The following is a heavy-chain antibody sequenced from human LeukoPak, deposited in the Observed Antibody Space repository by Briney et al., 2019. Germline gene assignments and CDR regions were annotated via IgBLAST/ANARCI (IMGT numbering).Heavy chain of an antibody. CDR3: ARQVYYYDSRGLDAFDI. Sequence: SETLSLTCTVSGGSISSYYWSWIRQPPGKGLEWIGYIYTSGGTNYNPSLKSRVTISVDTSKNQFSLKLSSVTAADTAVYYCARQVYYYDSRGLDAFDIWGQGTMVTVSS. J-gene: IGHJ3*02. CDR1: GGSISSYY. V-gene: IGHV4-4*09. D-gene: IGHD3-22*01. CDR2: IYTSGGT.